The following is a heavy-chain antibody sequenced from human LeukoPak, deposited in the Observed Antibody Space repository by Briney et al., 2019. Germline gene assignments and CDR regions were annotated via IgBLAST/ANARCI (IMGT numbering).Heavy chain of an antibody. J-gene: IGHJ4*02. CDR2: ISWNSGSI. Sequence: PGRSLRLSCAASGFTFDDYAMHWVRQAPGKGLEGVSGISWNSGSIGYADSVKGRFTISRDNAKNSLYLQMNSLRAEDTAVYYCARRATTDRGYSYGLDYWGQGTLVTVAS. V-gene: IGHV3-9*01. D-gene: IGHD5-18*01. CDR1: GFTFDDYA. CDR3: ARRATTDRGYSYGLDY.